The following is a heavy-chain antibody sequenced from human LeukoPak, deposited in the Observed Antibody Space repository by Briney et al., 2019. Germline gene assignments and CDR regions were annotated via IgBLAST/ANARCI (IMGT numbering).Heavy chain of an antibody. V-gene: IGHV4-59*01. Sequence: SETLSLTCTVSGGSISSYYWSLIRQPPGKGLEWIGYIYYSGSTNYNPSLKSRVTISVDTSKNQFSLKLSSVTAADTAVYYCARAFDWLLSNYWGQGTLVTVSS. CDR1: GGSISSYY. J-gene: IGHJ4*02. CDR2: IYYSGST. D-gene: IGHD3-9*01. CDR3: ARAFDWLLSNY.